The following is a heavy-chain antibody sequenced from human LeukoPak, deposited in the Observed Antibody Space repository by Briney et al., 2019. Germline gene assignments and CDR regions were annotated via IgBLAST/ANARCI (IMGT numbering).Heavy chain of an antibody. CDR1: GGSISGTSYY. CDR3: VRQFDY. V-gene: IGHV4-39*01. CDR2: LHSSGRT. Sequence: SETLSLTCTVSGGSISGTSYYWVWIRQSPGKGLEWIGNLHSSGRTYYNPSLQSRVTISVDTSKNQFSLTLTSVTAADTAVYYRVRQFDYCGQGILVTVSS. J-gene: IGHJ4*02.